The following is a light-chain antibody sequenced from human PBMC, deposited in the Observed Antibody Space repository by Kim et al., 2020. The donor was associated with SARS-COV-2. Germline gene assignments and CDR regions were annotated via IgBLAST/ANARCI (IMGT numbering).Light chain of an antibody. V-gene: IGLV2-14*03. Sequence: QYALTQPASVSGSPGQSITISCTGTSSDVGAYSYVSWYQQHPGKAPKLMIYDVSIRLSGVSDRFSGSKSGNTASLTISGLQTEDEADYYCSSYTTTTTRVFGGGTQLTVL. CDR3: SSYTTTTTRV. J-gene: IGLJ2*01. CDR2: DVS. CDR1: SSDVGAYSY.